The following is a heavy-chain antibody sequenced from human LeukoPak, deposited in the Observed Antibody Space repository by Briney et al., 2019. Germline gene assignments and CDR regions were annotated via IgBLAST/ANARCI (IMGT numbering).Heavy chain of an antibody. D-gene: IGHD6-13*01. CDR2: IIPIFGTA. Sequence: GASVKVSCKASGDTFSSYAISWVRQAPGQGLEWMGGIIPIFGTANYAQKFQGRVTITTDESTSTAYMELSSLRSVDTAVYYCARDSSSWYFDYWGQGTLVTVSS. V-gene: IGHV1-69*05. CDR1: GDTFSSYA. J-gene: IGHJ4*02. CDR3: ARDSSSWYFDY.